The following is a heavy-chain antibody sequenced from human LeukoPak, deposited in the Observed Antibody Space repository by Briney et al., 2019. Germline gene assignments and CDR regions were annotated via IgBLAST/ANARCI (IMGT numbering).Heavy chain of an antibody. V-gene: IGHV3-30*04. CDR3: ARRSSGPLYYYYYYMDV. J-gene: IGHJ6*03. CDR2: ISYDGSNK. D-gene: IGHD3-22*01. Sequence: GGSLRLSCAASGFTFSSYAMHWVRQAPGKGLEWVAVISYDGSNKYYADSVKGRFTISRDNYKKTLFLQMNSLRAEDTAVYYCARRSSGPLYYYYYYMDVWGKGTTVTVSS. CDR1: GFTFSSYA.